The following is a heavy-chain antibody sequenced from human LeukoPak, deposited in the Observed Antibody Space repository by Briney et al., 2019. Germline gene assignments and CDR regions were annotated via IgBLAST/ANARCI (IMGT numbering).Heavy chain of an antibody. J-gene: IGHJ6*03. Sequence: GGSLKISCKGSGYRFTSYWIGWVRQMPGKGLEWMGISYPGDSDTRYSPSFQGQVTISADKSISTAYLQWSSLKASDTAMCYCARHSYGDYEYYYYMDVWGKGTTVTVSS. CDR3: ARHSYGDYEYYYYMDV. V-gene: IGHV5-51*01. CDR1: GYRFTSYW. D-gene: IGHD4-17*01. CDR2: SYPGDSDT.